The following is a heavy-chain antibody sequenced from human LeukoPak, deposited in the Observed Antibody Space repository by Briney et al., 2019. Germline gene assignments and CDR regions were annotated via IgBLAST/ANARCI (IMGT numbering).Heavy chain of an antibody. CDR3: ARLHAHYDSSGYYASY. CDR1: GYTFTSYG. V-gene: IGHV1-18*01. J-gene: IGHJ4*02. CDR2: ISAYNGNT. Sequence: ASVKVSCKASGYTFTSYGISWVRQAPGQGLEWMGWISAYNGNTNYAQKLQGRVTMTTDTSTSTAYMELRSLRSDDTAVYYCARLHAHYDSSGYYASYWGQGTLVTVSS. D-gene: IGHD3-22*01.